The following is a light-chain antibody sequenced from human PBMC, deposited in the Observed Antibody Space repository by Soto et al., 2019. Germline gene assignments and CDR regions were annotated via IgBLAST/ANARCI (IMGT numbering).Light chain of an antibody. Sequence: DIQMTQYPSTLSASVGDRVTITCRASQSISSWLAWYQQKPGKAPNLVIYKASTSVSGVLSRFSGSGSGTEFTLTINSLQPDDFATYYCQQHISYPYTFGQGTKLQIK. J-gene: IGKJ2*01. CDR3: QQHISYPYT. CDR2: KAS. CDR1: QSISSW. V-gene: IGKV1-5*03.